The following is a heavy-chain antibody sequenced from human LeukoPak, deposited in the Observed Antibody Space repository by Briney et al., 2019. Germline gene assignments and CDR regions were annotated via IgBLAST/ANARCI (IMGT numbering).Heavy chain of an antibody. Sequence: PSQTLSLTCAVSGGSISSGGYSWSWIRQPPGKGLEWIGYIYHSGSTNYNPSLKSRVTISVDTSKNQFSLKLNSVTAADTAVYYCARDGRYCSTTSCQGWFDPWGQGTLITVSS. D-gene: IGHD2-2*01. J-gene: IGHJ5*02. V-gene: IGHV4-30-2*05. CDR1: GGSISSGGYS. CDR2: IYHSGST. CDR3: ARDGRYCSTTSCQGWFDP.